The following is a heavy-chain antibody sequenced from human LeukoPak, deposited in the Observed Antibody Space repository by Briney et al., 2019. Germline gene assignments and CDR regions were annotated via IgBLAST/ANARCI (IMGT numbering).Heavy chain of an antibody. Sequence: QSGGSLRLSCVASGFIFSSYGMHWVRQAPGKGLEWVAFIRYDGSNEYYADSVKGRFTISRDNSNNTLNLQVNSLRVEDTAVYYCAKGYCSDNSCYLRPYYYYYMDVWGKGTAVTVSS. CDR1: GFIFSSYG. J-gene: IGHJ6*03. D-gene: IGHD2-15*01. V-gene: IGHV3-30*02. CDR3: AKGYCSDNSCYLRPYYYYYMDV. CDR2: IRYDGSNE.